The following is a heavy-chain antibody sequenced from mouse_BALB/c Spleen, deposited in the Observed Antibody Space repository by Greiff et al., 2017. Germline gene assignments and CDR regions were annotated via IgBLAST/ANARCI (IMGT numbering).Heavy chain of an antibody. D-gene: IGHD1-1*01. V-gene: IGHV5-12-2*01. J-gene: IGHJ1*01. CDR3: ARGFYYGSSYGYWYFDV. CDR2: ISNGGGST. CDR1: GFTFSSYT. Sequence: DVMLVESGGGLVQPGGSLKLSCAASGFTFSSYTMSWVRQTPEKRLEWVAYISNGGGSTYYPDTVKGRFTISRDNAKNTLYLQMSSLKSEDTAMYYCARGFYYGSSYGYWYFDVWGAGTTVTVSS.